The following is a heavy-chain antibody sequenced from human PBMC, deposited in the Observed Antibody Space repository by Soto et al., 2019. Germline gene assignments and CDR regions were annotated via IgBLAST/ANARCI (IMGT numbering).Heavy chain of an antibody. Sequence: QVQLVESGGGVVQPGRSVRLSCAVSGFTVSTYGMHWVRQAPGKGLEWVAVISRDGGTKYYADSVKGRFTISRDNSRNTLCLKMNSLRGDDMAVYYCTGEVASGYWGQGTLVTVSS. V-gene: IGHV3-30*03. CDR3: TGEVASGY. D-gene: IGHD3-10*01. J-gene: IGHJ4*02. CDR1: GFTVSTYG. CDR2: ISRDGGTK.